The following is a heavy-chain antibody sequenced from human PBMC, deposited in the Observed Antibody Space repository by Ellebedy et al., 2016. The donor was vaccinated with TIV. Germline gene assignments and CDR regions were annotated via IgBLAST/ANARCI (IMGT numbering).Heavy chain of an antibody. V-gene: IGHV5-51*01. CDR3: ARLGRLRFLEVGYYGMDV. Sequence: GESLKISXKGSGYSFTSYWIGWVRQMPGKGLEWMGIIYPGDSDTRYSPSFQGQVTISADKSISTAYLQWSSLKASDTAMYYCARLGRLRFLEVGYYGMDVWGQGTTVTVSS. J-gene: IGHJ6*02. D-gene: IGHD3-3*01. CDR2: IYPGDSDT. CDR1: GYSFTSYW.